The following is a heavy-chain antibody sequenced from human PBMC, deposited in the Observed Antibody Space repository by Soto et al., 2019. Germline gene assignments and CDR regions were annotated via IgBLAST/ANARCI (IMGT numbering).Heavy chain of an antibody. CDR1: GVTLSNVC. J-gene: IGHJ4*02. D-gene: IGHD5-18*01. V-gene: IGHV3-15*07. CDR3: SHGYYQYFES. Sequence: PGGSLRLSCAVSGVTLSNVCMNWVRQAPGKGPEWVGRIKSKTDGGTVEYAAPVKDRFTISRDDSENTLYLQMNSLKTEDTAVYYCSHGYYQYFESWGQGTLVTVSS. CDR2: IKSKTDGGTV.